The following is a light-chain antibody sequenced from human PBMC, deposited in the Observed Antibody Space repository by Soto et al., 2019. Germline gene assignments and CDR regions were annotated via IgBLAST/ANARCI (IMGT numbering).Light chain of an antibody. Sequence: QSVLTQPASVSGSPGQSITISCTGTSSDVGGYNYVSWYQQHPGKAPKPMIYEVSNRPSGVSNRFSGSKSGNTASLTISGLQAEDEADYYCSSFTSSRAYVFGIGTKVTVL. V-gene: IGLV2-14*01. CDR1: SSDVGGYNY. J-gene: IGLJ1*01. CDR3: SSFTSSRAYV. CDR2: EVS.